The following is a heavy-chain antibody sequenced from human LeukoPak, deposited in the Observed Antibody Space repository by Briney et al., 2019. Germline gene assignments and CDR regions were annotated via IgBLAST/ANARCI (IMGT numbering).Heavy chain of an antibody. CDR1: GGSFSGYY. D-gene: IGHD3-22*01. J-gene: IGHJ4*02. CDR2: INHSGST. Sequence: SETLSLTCAVYGGSFSGYYWSWIRQPPGKGLEWIGEINHSGSTNYHPSLKSRVTISVDTSKNQFSLKLSSVPAADTAVYYCARDPPKMIYYYDSSGYLDYWGQGTLVTVSS. CDR3: ARDPPKMIYYYDSSGYLDY. V-gene: IGHV4-34*01.